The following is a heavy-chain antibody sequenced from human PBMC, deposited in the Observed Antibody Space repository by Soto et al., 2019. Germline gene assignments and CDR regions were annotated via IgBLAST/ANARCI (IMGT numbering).Heavy chain of an antibody. J-gene: IGHJ5*02. D-gene: IGHD3-16*01. CDR2: INPNVGGT. Sequence: QVQLVQSGAEVKKPGASVYVSCKASGYTFTDYYLHWVRQAPGQGPEWMGWINPNVGGTNYARKFQGMLAMTRDTSTNTVYMQLTRLRPDDTAKYYCARGGRDVPRIPYDTWGQGTLVSVSS. V-gene: IGHV1-2*02. CDR3: ARGGRDVPRIPYDT. CDR1: GYTFTDYY.